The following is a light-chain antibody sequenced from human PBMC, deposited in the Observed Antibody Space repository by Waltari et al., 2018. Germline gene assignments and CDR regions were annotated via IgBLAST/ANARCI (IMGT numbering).Light chain of an antibody. Sequence: QSALTQPPSASGSPRQSVTISCTGTSSDVGGYNYVSWYQQHPGKAPKHLIYEVSKRPSGVPDRFSGSKSGNTASLAVTGLQAEDEADCYCSSYAGSNNGHYVFGTGTKVTVL. CDR1: SSDVGGYNY. CDR3: SSYAGSNNGHYV. J-gene: IGLJ1*01. V-gene: IGLV2-8*01. CDR2: EVS.